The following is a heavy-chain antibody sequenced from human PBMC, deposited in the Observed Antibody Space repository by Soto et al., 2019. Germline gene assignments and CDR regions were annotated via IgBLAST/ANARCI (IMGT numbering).Heavy chain of an antibody. CDR2: IWYDGSNK. V-gene: IGHV3-33*01. CDR3: ARVRGYFDWFYGMDV. J-gene: IGHJ6*02. D-gene: IGHD3-9*01. Sequence: QVQLVESGGGVVQPGRSLRLSCAASGFTFSSYGMHWVRQAPGKGLEWVAVIWYDGSNKYYADSVKGRFTISRDNSKNTLYRQMNSLRAEDTAMYYCARVRGYFDWFYGMDVWGQGTTVTVSS. CDR1: GFTFSSYG.